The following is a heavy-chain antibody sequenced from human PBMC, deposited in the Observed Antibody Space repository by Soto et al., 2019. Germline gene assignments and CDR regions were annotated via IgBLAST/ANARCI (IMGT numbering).Heavy chain of an antibody. CDR1: GFTFSTSA. Sequence: EVHLLESGGGLVQPGGSLRLSCAASGFTFSTSAMSWVRQAPGKGLEWVSVISVSGDTYNTDSVKGRFTISRDNFKNALYLEMNGLTADDTAVYYCAKNGGDYADYGDLDYWGQGTLVTVSS. J-gene: IGHJ4*02. CDR2: ISVSGDT. V-gene: IGHV3-23*01. D-gene: IGHD4-17*01. CDR3: AKNGGDYADYGDLDY.